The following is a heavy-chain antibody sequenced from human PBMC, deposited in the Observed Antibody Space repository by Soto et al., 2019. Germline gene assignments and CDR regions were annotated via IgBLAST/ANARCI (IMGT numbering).Heavy chain of an antibody. J-gene: IGHJ5*02. CDR1: GGSITNSY. CDR3: ARGRWFDP. Sequence: QVHLQESGPGLVKPSETLSLTCTVSGGSITNSYLSWIRQPPWKGLEWIGYIYYSGSTNYNPTLKSRVTISEDTSQNQFSLKLTSVTAADTAVYYCARGRWFDPWGQGTLFTVSS. CDR2: IYYSGST. D-gene: IGHD1-26*01. V-gene: IGHV4-59*08.